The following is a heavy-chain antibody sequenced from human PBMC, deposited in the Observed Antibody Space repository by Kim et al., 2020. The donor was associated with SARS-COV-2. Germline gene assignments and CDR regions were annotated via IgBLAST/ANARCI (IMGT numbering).Heavy chain of an antibody. CDR3: ARDLWDYYDSSGYYYFDY. CDR2: ISSSGSTI. D-gene: IGHD3-22*01. V-gene: IGHV3-48*03. J-gene: IGHJ4*02. CDR1: GFTFSSYD. Sequence: GGSLRLSCAASGFTFSSYDMNWVRQAPGKGLEWVSYISSSGSTIYYADSVKGRFTISRDNAKNSLYLQMNSLRAEDTAVYYCARDLWDYYDSSGYYYFDYWSQGTLVKVTS.